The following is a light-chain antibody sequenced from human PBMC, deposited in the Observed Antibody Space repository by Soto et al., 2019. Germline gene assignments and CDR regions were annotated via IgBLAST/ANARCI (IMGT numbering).Light chain of an antibody. V-gene: IGKV3-11*01. CDR2: DAS. CDR1: QSASTY. J-gene: IGKJ3*01. CDR3: QQRSNWRFT. Sequence: EIVLTQSPVTLSLSPGERATLSCRASQSASTYLAWYQQKPGQAPRLLIYDASSRATGIPARFSGSGSGTDFTLTISSLEPEDFAVYYCQQRSNWRFTFGPGTKVVIK.